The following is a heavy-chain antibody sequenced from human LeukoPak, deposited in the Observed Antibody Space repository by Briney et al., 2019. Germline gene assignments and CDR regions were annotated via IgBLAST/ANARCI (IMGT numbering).Heavy chain of an antibody. J-gene: IGHJ1*01. D-gene: IGHD5-12*01. V-gene: IGHV4-34*01. CDR3: AGVATLPTADRYFQH. CDR1: GGSFSGYY. Sequence: SETLSLTCAVYGGSFSGYYWNWIRQPPGKGLEWIGEINNSGSTNYNPSLKSRVTISVDTSKNQFSLKLSSVTAADTAVYYCAGVATLPTADRYFQHWGQGTLVTVSS. CDR2: INNSGST.